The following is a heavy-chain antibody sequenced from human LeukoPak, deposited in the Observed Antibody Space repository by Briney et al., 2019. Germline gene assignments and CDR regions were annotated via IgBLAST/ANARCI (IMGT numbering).Heavy chain of an antibody. D-gene: IGHD2-2*01. CDR1: GDSIRSYY. V-gene: IGHV4-4*07. J-gene: IGHJ4*02. Sequence: SETLSLTCSVSGDSIRSYYWSWIRQPAGKGLEWIGRIYTSGSTNYNPSLKTRVTMSVDTSKNQFSLRLSSVTAADTAVYYCARVGTYCSRTSCYDSFLDYWGQGTLVTVSS. CDR2: IYTSGST. CDR3: ARVGTYCSRTSCYDSFLDY.